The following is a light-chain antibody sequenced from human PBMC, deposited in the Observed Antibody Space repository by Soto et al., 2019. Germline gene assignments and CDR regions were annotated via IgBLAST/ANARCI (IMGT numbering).Light chain of an antibody. V-gene: IGKV3-15*01. CDR2: GAA. CDR3: QQYHNWPA. Sequence: IVLPQSPGTLSLSPGERATLSCRASQSVSSSYLAWYQQKPGQAPGLLIYGAATRATGIPARFSGSGSGTEFTLTISSLQSEDFAVYYCQQYHNWPAFGQGTKVDI. J-gene: IGKJ1*01. CDR1: QSVSSSY.